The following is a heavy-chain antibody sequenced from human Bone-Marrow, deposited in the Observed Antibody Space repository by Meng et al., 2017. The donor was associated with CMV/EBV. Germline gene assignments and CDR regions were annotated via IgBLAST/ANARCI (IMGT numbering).Heavy chain of an antibody. J-gene: IGHJ6*02. CDR3: ARALGVVVVPAAIPPYGMDV. Sequence: SVKVSCKASGYTFSSYTISWVRQAPGQGLEWMGRIIPILGIANYAQKFQGRVTITADKSTSTAYMELSSLRSEDTAVYYCARALGVVVVPAAIPPYGMDVWGQGNTVTFSS. D-gene: IGHD2-2*01. CDR2: IIPILGIA. CDR1: GYTFSSYT. V-gene: IGHV1-69*02.